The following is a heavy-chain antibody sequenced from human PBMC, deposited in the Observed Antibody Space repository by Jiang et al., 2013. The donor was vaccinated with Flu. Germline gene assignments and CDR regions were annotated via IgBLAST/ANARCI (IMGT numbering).Heavy chain of an antibody. CDR1: SYW. V-gene: IGHV5-51*01. Sequence: SYWIGWVRQMPGKGLEWMGIIYPGDSDTRYSPSFQGQVTISADKSISTAYLQWSSLKASDTAMYYCARRFGPYSSSTGDYWGQGTLVTVSS. D-gene: IGHD6-6*01. CDR3: ARRFGPYSSSTGDY. CDR2: IYPGDSDT. J-gene: IGHJ4*02.